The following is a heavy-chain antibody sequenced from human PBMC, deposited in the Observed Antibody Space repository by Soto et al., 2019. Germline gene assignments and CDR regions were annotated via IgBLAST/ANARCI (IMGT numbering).Heavy chain of an antibody. CDR3: ARGGWGYCSGGSCYIFDY. CDR1: GYTFTGYY. Sequence: ASVKVSCKASGYTFTGYYMHWVRQAPGQGLEWMGWINPNSGGTNYAQKFQGWVTMTRDTSISTAYMELSRLRSDDTAVYYCARGGWGYCSGGSCYIFDYWGQGTLVTVSS. V-gene: IGHV1-2*04. CDR2: INPNSGGT. J-gene: IGHJ4*02. D-gene: IGHD2-15*01.